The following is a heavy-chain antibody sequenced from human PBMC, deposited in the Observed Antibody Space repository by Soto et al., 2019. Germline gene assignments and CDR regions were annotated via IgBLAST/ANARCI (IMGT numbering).Heavy chain of an antibody. J-gene: IGHJ4*02. CDR1: GFTFSSYA. V-gene: IGHV3-23*01. Sequence: GGSLRLSCAASGFTFSSYAMSWVRQAPGKGLEWVSAISGSGGSTYYADSVKGRFTISRDNSKNTLYLQMNSLRAEDTAVYYCAKDHFNTPPDYGDHNIFFDYWGQGTLVTVSS. CDR3: AKDHFNTPPDYGDHNIFFDY. D-gene: IGHD4-17*01. CDR2: ISGSGGST.